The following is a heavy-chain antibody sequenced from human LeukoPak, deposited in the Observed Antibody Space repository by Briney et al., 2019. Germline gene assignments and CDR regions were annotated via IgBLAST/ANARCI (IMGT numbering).Heavy chain of an antibody. CDR3: ARGEYYYYDSSGYSDY. J-gene: IGHJ4*02. CDR2: IGTSSSTI. Sequence: GGSLRLSCAASGFTFSKYSMNWVRQAPGKGLEWISYIGTSSSTIYYADSVKGRFTISRDNAKNSLYLQMNSLRAEDTAVYYCARGEYYYYDSSGYSDYWGQGTLVTVSS. CDR1: GFTFSKYS. V-gene: IGHV3-48*01. D-gene: IGHD3-22*01.